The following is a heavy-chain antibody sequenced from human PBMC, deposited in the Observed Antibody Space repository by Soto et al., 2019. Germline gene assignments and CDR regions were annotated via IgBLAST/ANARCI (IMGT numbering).Heavy chain of an antibody. J-gene: IGHJ6*02. V-gene: IGHV3-20*04. CDR3: ARGGYYGSGSYSYYYYGMDV. CDR2: INWNGGST. CDR1: GFTFDDYG. Sequence: GGSLRLSCAASGFTFDDYGMSWVRQAPGKGLEWVSGINWNGGSTGYADSVKGRFTISRDNAKNSLYLQMNSLRAEDTALYYCARGGYYGSGSYSYYYYGMDVWGQGTTVTVSS. D-gene: IGHD3-10*01.